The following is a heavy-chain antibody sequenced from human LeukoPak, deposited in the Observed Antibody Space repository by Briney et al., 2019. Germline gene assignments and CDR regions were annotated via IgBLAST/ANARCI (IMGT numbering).Heavy chain of an antibody. CDR2: SRNKANSYTT. V-gene: IGHV3-72*01. Sequence: GGSLRLSCAASGFTFTTYAMSWVRQAPGKGLEWVGRSRNKANSYTTEYAASVKGRFTISRDDSKSSVYLQMNSLKTEDTAVYYCARRSLNAFDIWGQGTMVTVSS. J-gene: IGHJ3*02. CDR3: ARRSLNAFDI. CDR1: GFTFTTYA. D-gene: IGHD3-16*02.